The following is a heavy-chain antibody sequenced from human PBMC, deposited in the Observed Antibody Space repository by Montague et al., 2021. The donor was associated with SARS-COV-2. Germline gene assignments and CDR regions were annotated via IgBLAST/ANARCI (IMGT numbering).Heavy chain of an antibody. CDR2: IXXXYYK. J-gene: IGHJ4*02. CDR1: GFSLSTSGVG. Sequence: VKPTQTLTLTCTFSGFSLSTSGVGVGWIRQPPGKALEWLALIXXXYYKRYSPSLKSRLTITKDTSNNQVVLTMTNMDPVDTATYYCAHRDSGRIAAAGFDYWGQGTLVTVSS. V-gene: IGHV2-5*02. CDR3: AHRDSGRIAAAGFDY. D-gene: IGHD6-13*01.